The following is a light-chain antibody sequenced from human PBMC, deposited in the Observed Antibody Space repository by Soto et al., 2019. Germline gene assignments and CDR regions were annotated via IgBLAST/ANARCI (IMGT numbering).Light chain of an antibody. CDR1: QSVSSSS. Sequence: EIVFTQSPATLSLSPGERATLSCRASQSVSSSSVAWYQQKPGQAPRLLIYDASTRATGVPARIAGSGSGTEFTLRISSLQSEDFAIYYCQQDKKWRTFGPGTKVDIK. V-gene: IGKV3D-7*01. J-gene: IGKJ1*01. CDR3: QQDKKWRT. CDR2: DAS.